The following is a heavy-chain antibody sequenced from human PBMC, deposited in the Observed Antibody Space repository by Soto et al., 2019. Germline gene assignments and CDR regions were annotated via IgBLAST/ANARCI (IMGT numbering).Heavy chain of an antibody. CDR3: AREASVLIPSAQPSRFDS. V-gene: IGHV1-18*01. J-gene: IGHJ4*02. D-gene: IGHD2-8*01. Sequence: ASVKVSCKGFGYSFMKYGINWVRQAPGQGLEWVGWISPYSGYTHSAQKFHGRLTLTTDTAASTAYMELRILRSADTALYYCAREASVLIPSAQPSRFDSWGQGTLVTVSS. CDR2: ISPYSGYT. CDR1: GYSFMKYG.